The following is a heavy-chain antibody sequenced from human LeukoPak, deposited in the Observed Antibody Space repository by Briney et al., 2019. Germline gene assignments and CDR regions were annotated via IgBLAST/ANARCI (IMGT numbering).Heavy chain of an antibody. CDR2: IRSKAYGGTT. J-gene: IGHJ4*02. CDR1: GFTFSIAW. Sequence: GGSLRLSCAASGFTFSIAWMSWVRQAPGKGLEGVGFIRSKAYGGTTEYAASVKGRFTISRDDSKSIAYLQMNSLKTEDTAVYYCTRVERYFDWSLPDYWGQGTLVTVSS. V-gene: IGHV3-49*04. CDR3: TRVERYFDWSLPDY. D-gene: IGHD3-9*01.